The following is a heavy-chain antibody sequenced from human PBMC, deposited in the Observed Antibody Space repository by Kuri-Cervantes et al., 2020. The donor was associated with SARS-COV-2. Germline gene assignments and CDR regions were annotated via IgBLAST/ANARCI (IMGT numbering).Heavy chain of an antibody. D-gene: IGHD1-1*01. CDR1: GGSFSGHY. CDR3: AREGTTGRKGGDAFDI. V-gene: IGHV4-34*01. Sequence: GSLRLSCAVYGGSFSGHYWSWIRQPPGKGLEWIGEINHSGSTNYDPSLKSRVTISVDTSKNQFSLKLSSVTAEDTAVYYCAREGTTGRKGGDAFDIWGQGTMVTVSS. J-gene: IGHJ3*02. CDR2: INHSGST.